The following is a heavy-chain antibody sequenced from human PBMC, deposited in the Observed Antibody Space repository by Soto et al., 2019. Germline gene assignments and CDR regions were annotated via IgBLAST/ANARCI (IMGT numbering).Heavy chain of an antibody. D-gene: IGHD4-17*01. J-gene: IGHJ6*03. Sequence: QVQLQQWGAGLLKPSETLSLTCAVYGGSFSGYYWSWIRQPPGKGLEWIGEINHSGSTNYNPSLKRRVTISVDTSKNQFSLKLSSVTAADTAVYYCARERLYYYYYMDVWGKGTTVTVSS. CDR2: INHSGST. V-gene: IGHV4-34*01. CDR3: ARERLYYYYYMDV. CDR1: GGSFSGYY.